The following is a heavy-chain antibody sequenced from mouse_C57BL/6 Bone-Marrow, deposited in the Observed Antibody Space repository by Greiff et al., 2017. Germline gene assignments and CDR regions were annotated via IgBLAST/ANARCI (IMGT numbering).Heavy chain of an antibody. CDR2: IDPSDSYT. J-gene: IGHJ2*01. D-gene: IGHD4-1*01. CDR3: ARDWDKNFEY. Sequence: QVQLQQPGAELVMPGASVKLSCKASGYTFTSYWMHWVKQRPGQGLEWIGEIDPSDSYTNYNQKFKGKSTLTVDKSSSTAYMQLSSLTSEDSAVYYCARDWDKNFEYWGQGTTLTVSS. V-gene: IGHV1-69*01. CDR1: GYTFTSYW.